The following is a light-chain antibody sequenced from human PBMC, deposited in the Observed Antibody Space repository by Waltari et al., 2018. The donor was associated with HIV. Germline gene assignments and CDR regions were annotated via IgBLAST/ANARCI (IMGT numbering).Light chain of an antibody. CDR3: QQYSTLGT. J-gene: IGKJ1*01. CDR2: RSS. Sequence: DIQMTQSPSTLSASVGDRVTLTCRASQSVGIWLAWYQQKPGKAPNRLSYRSSDLESGVPPRFSASGSGTEFSLTISNMQPEDFGTYYCQQYSTLGTFGQGTKVEIK. CDR1: QSVGIW. V-gene: IGKV1-5*03.